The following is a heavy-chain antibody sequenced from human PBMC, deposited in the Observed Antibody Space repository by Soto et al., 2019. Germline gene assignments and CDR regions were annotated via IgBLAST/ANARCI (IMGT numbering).Heavy chain of an antibody. D-gene: IGHD5-12*01. J-gene: IGHJ4*02. CDR2: IYYSGST. Sequence: PSETLSLTCTFSGGSISSSSYYWAWIRQPPGKGLEWIGSIYYSGSTYYNPSLKSRVTISVDTSNNQFSLKLSSVTAADTAVYYCASLDIYSGSYHDFDYWGQGTLVTVSS. CDR3: ASLDIYSGSYHDFDY. V-gene: IGHV4-39*01. CDR1: GGSISSSSYY.